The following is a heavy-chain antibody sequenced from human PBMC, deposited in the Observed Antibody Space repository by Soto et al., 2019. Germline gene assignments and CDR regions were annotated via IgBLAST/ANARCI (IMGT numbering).Heavy chain of an antibody. J-gene: IGHJ5*02. D-gene: IGHD6-13*01. Sequence: GGSLRLSCAASGFTFSSYAMHWVRQAPGKGLEWVAVISYDGSNKYYADSVKGRFTISRDNSKNTLYLQMNSLRAEDTAVYYCAREVTIAAAGSWFDPWGQGTLVTVSS. CDR2: ISYDGSNK. CDR3: AREVTIAAAGSWFDP. V-gene: IGHV3-30-3*01. CDR1: GFTFSSYA.